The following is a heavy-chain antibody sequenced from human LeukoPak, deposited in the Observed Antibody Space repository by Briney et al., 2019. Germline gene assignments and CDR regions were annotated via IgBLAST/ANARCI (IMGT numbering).Heavy chain of an antibody. J-gene: IGHJ4*02. CDR3: ARLTTDLYYDSSGYLEY. D-gene: IGHD3-22*01. CDR1: GGSINGYY. CDR2: IYYTGST. V-gene: IGHV4-59*08. Sequence: PSETLSLTCTVSGGSINGYYWSWIRQPPGKGLEWIGYIYYTGSTNYNPSLKSRVTISVDTSKNQLSLRLSSVTAADTAVYYCARLTTDLYYDSSGYLEYWGQGTLVTVSS.